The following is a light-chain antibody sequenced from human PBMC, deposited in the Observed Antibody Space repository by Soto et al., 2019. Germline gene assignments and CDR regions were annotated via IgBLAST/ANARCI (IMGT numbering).Light chain of an antibody. V-gene: IGKV1-5*03. CDR3: QQYNSYSQFT. CDR1: QSIKNW. CDR2: KAS. Sequence: DIQMTQSPSTLSASVGDRVTITCRASQSIKNWLAWYQQKPGEAPKLLIYKASTLESGVPSRFSGSGSGTDFTLTISCLQPDDVATYHCQQYNSYSQFTFGPGTKVDIK. J-gene: IGKJ3*01.